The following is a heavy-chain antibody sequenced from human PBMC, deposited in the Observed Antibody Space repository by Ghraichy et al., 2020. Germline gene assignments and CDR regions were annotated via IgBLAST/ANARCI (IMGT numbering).Heavy chain of an antibody. V-gene: IGHV4-34*01. CDR2: INHSGST. D-gene: IGHD6-19*01. Sequence: SETLSLTCAVYGGSFSGYYWSWIRQPPGKGLEWIGEINHSGSTNYNPSLKSRVTISVDTSKNQFSLKLSSVTAADTAVYYCARGVAGDPVHYYGMDVWGQGTTVTVSS. CDR1: GGSFSGYY. J-gene: IGHJ6*02. CDR3: ARGVAGDPVHYYGMDV.